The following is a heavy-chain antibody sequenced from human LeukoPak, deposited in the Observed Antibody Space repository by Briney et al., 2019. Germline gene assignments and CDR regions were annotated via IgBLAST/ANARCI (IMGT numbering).Heavy chain of an antibody. CDR2: IYYSGST. J-gene: IGHJ4*02. D-gene: IGHD5-24*01. CDR3: ARRGMATSYFDY. Sequence: PLETLSLTCTVSGGSISSSSYYWGWIRQPPGKGLEWFGSIYYSGSTYYNPSLKSRVTISVDTSKNQFSLKLSSVTAADTAVYYCARRGMATSYFDYWGQGTLVTVSS. V-gene: IGHV4-39*01. CDR1: GGSISSSSYY.